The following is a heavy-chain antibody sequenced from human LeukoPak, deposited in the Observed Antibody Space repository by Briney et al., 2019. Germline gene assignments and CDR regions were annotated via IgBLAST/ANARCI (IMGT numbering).Heavy chain of an antibody. CDR2: ISRDGGST. J-gene: IGHJ4*02. CDR1: GFIFDHYT. CDR3: AKDGKNYFDY. Sequence: GGSLRLSCAASGFIFDHYTMHWVRQAPGKGLEWVSLISRDGGSTYYADSVKGRFTISRDNSKNSLSLQMNSLRAEDTALYYCAKDGKNYFDYWGQGTLVTVSS. V-gene: IGHV3-43*01.